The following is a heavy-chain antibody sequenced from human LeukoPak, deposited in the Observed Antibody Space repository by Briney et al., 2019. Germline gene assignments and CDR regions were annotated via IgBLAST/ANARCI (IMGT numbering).Heavy chain of an antibody. V-gene: IGHV1-2*04. CDR2: INPNSGGT. CDR3: ARNLVGATSHGFDY. D-gene: IGHD1-26*01. CDR1: GYTFTGYY. Sequence: ASVKVSCKASGYTFTGYYMHWVRQAPGQGLEWMGWINPNSGGTNYAQKFQGWVTMTRDTSISTAYMELSRLRSDDTAVYYCARNLVGATSHGFDYWARGPLVTVSS. J-gene: IGHJ4*02.